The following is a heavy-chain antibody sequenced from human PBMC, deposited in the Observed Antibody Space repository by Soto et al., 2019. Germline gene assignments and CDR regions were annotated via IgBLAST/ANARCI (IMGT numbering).Heavy chain of an antibody. CDR2: ISYDGSNK. CDR3: AKGAHSSGYIDDWFDP. CDR1: GFTFSSYG. V-gene: IGHV3-30*18. Sequence: QVQLVESGGGVVQPGRSLRLSCAASGFTFSSYGMHWVRQAPGKGLEWVAVISYDGSNKYYADSVKGRFTISRDNSKNTLYLQMNSLRAEDTAVYYCAKGAHSSGYIDDWFDPWGQGTLVTVSS. J-gene: IGHJ5*02. D-gene: IGHD3-22*01.